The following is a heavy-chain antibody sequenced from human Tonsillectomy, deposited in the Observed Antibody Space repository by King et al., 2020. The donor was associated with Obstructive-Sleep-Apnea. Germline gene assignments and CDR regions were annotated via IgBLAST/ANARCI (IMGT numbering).Heavy chain of an antibody. CDR1: GFSLSTSGVG. V-gene: IGHV2-5*02. CDR3: AHRSSGGPSGFDS. Sequence: TLKESGPTLVKPTQTLTLTCTFSGFSLSTSGVGVGWFRQAPGKALEWLSLIHWDGDKRYSPSLKSMLTINKDTSENHVVLTRTNMDPVETATYYCAHRSSGGPSGFDSWGQGTLVTVSS. J-gene: IGHJ4*02. CDR2: IHWDGDK. D-gene: IGHD6-19*01.